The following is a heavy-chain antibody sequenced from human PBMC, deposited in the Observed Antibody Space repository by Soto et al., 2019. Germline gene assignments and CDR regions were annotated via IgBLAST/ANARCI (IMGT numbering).Heavy chain of an antibody. Sequence: PSETLSLTCTVSGGSISSSSYYWGWIRQPPGKGLEWIGSIYYSGSTNYNPSLKSRVTISVDTSKNQFSLKLTSVTAADTAIYYCAGGSPSAWEPPFYWGQGTLVTVSS. CDR2: IYYSGST. CDR3: AGGSPSAWEPPFY. CDR1: GGSISSSSYY. V-gene: IGHV4-39*01. J-gene: IGHJ4*02. D-gene: IGHD1-26*01.